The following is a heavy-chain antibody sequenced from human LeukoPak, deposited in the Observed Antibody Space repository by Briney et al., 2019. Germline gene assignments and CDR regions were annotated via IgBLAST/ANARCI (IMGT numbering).Heavy chain of an antibody. Sequence: GASVKVSCKSSGYTFTRYYMHWVRQAPGPGLDWMGIIDPSGSSTTYAQRFQGRVTMTRDTSTSTVYMELSSLRSEDTAIYYCARDHAAAGTGLGFWGQGTLVTVSS. D-gene: IGHD6-13*01. CDR3: ARDHAAAGTGLGF. V-gene: IGHV1-46*01. J-gene: IGHJ4*02. CDR2: IDPSGSST. CDR1: GYTFTRYY.